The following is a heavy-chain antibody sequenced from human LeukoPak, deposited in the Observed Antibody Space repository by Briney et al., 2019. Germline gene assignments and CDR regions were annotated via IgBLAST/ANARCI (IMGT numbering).Heavy chain of an antibody. CDR2: ISSSSGTI. J-gene: IGHJ4*02. V-gene: IGHV3-48*01. CDR3: ARDSSPDS. CDR1: GFTFSTYS. Sequence: GGSLRLSCAASGFTFSTYSMNWVRQAPGKGLEWVSYISSSSGTIYYADSVKGRFTISRDNAKNSLYLQMNNLRAEDTAVYYCARDSSPDSWGQGTLVTVSS. D-gene: IGHD6-13*01.